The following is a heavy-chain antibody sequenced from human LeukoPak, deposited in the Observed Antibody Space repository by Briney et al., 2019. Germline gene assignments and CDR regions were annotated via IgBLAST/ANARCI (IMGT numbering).Heavy chain of an antibody. CDR3: ARGTGSSWYGGPFDS. CDR1: GGSFSGYY. J-gene: IGHJ4*02. V-gene: IGHV4-34*01. D-gene: IGHD6-13*01. Sequence: SETLSLTCAVCGGSFSGYYWSWIRQPPGKGLEWIGEINHSGSTGYNPSLKSRVTTSVDTSKNQFSLKLSSVTAADTAVYYCARGTGSSWYGGPFDSWGQGTLVTVSS. CDR2: INHSGST.